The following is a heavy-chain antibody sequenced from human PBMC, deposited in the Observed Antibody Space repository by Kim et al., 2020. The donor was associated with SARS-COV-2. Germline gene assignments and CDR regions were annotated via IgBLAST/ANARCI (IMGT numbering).Heavy chain of an antibody. CDR1: DGSFNGYY. Sequence: SETLSLTCAVFDGSFNGYYWSWIRQPPGKGLEWIGEMFQSGSTNYSPSFESRVTISLDTSKNQLSLKVRSLTAVDTAVYYCVRGSKRSGSYHYPSGMQYNSYGMDVWGQGNAVIVSS. D-gene: IGHD3-10*01. J-gene: IGHJ6*02. CDR2: MFQSGST. CDR3: VRGSKRSGSYHYPSGMQYNSYGMDV. V-gene: IGHV4-34*01.